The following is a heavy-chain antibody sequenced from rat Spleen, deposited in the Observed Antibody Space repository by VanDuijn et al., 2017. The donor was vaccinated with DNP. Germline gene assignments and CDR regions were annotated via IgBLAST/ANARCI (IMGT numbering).Heavy chain of an antibody. CDR2: ISTSGDNT. D-gene: IGHD1-4*01. J-gene: IGHJ2*01. CDR3: AGRPPPTRGPFDY. Sequence: EVQLVESGGGLVQPGRTLKLSCAASGIIFSKYGMAWVRQAPTKGLEWVASISTSGDNTYYRDSVKGRFTISRDNGKNTLYLQMDSLRSEDTATYYCAGRPPPTRGPFDYWGQGVTVTVSS. V-gene: IGHV5S13*01. CDR1: GIIFSKYG.